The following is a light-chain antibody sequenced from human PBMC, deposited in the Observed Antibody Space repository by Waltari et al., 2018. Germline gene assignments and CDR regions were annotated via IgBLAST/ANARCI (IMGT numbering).Light chain of an antibody. CDR1: SRDVGDYNH. CDR3: SSQITGGASV. CDR2: DVN. V-gene: IGLV2-14*03. J-gene: IGLJ3*02. Sequence: QSALTQPASVSGSPGQSITISCTATSRDVGDYNHVCWYQQYPGKVPKLIIYDVNKRPSGFSNRFSGSKSGNTASLTISGLQAEDEADYYCSSQITGGASVFGGGTKLTVL.